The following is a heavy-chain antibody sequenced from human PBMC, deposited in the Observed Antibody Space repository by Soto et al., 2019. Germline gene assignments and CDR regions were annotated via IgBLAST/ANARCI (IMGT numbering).Heavy chain of an antibody. CDR1: GYTSSKFW. J-gene: IGHJ4*02. D-gene: IGHD5-12*01. Sequence: GESLKISCKAFGYTSSKFWIGWVRQMPGKGLEWMGIIYAGDSDTKYSPSFEGHVTMSVDKSNSTAYLQWSSLKASDTATYYCARHGIVATIIDYWGQGTPVTVSS. CDR2: IYAGDSDT. V-gene: IGHV5-51*01. CDR3: ARHGIVATIIDY.